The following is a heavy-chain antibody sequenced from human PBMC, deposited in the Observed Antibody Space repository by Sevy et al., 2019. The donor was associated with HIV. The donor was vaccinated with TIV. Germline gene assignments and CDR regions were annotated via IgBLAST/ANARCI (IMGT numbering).Heavy chain of an antibody. CDR1: GFTLSPYD. D-gene: IGHD3-10*01. CDR3: ARGERISMVRGIIPSFDY. Sequence: GGSLRLSCAASGFTLSPYDMHWVRQPPGKGLEWVAVISHDGSNKYYADSVKGRFTISRDNSKNTLYLQMNSLRAEDTAVYYCARGERISMVRGIIPSFDYWGQGTLVTVSS. V-gene: IGHV3-30-3*01. J-gene: IGHJ4*02. CDR2: ISHDGSNK.